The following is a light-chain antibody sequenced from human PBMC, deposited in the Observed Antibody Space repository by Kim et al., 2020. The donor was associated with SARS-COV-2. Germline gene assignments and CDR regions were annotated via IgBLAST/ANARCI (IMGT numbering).Light chain of an antibody. CDR2: AAS. CDR1: QGISSY. CDR3: QQYYSYPPT. J-gene: IGKJ1*01. V-gene: IGKV1-8*01. Sequence: ASTGDRVTITCRTSQGISSYLAWYQQKPGKAPKLLIYAASTLQSGVPSRFSGSGSGTDFTLTISCLQSEDFATYYCQQYYSYPPTFGQGTKVDIK.